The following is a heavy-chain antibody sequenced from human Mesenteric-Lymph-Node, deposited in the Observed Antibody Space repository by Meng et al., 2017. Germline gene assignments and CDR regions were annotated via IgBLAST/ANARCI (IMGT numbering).Heavy chain of an antibody. V-gene: IGHV4-31*03. CDR1: CGSIRSGGYY. CDR3: ARASYGSGSPLGESWFDP. CDR2: IHDSGST. D-gene: IGHD3-10*01. J-gene: IGHJ5*02. Sequence: VHLHHAGPGLVKPSQPLSLTFTVSCGSIRSGGYYWSRIRQHPGKGLEWIGYIHDSGSTYYNPSLKSRVTISADTSKNQFSLKLSSVTAADTAVYYCARASYGSGSPLGESWFDPWGQGTLVTVSS.